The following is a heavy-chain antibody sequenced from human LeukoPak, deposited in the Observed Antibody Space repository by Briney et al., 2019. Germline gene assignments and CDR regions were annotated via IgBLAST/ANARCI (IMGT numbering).Heavy chain of an antibody. D-gene: IGHD6-19*01. CDR2: INHSGST. CDR3: ARSPRYSSGWYAGY. J-gene: IGHJ4*02. Sequence: KASETLSLTCAVYGGSFSGYYWSWIRQPPGKGLEWIGEINHSGSTNYNPSLKSRVTISVDTSKNQFSLKLSSVTAADTAVYYCARSPRYSSGWYAGYWGQGTLVTVSS. V-gene: IGHV4-34*01. CDR1: GGSFSGYY.